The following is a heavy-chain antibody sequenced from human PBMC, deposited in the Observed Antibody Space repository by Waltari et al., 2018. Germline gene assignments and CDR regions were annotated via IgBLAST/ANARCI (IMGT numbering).Heavy chain of an antibody. D-gene: IGHD6-25*01. J-gene: IGHJ4*02. CDR3: TRDAGPAASFFDF. V-gene: IGHV3-23*01. Sequence: EVQLLESGGGLFQPGGSLRLSCIGYGFPFREFGMAWVRQAPGEGLEWVSTISGSGSNRHYSDSVEGRFTVSRDNSMNTFYLEMTSLRAEDTAMYFCTRDAGPAASFFDFWGQGTLVTVSS. CDR1: GFPFREFG. CDR2: ISGSGSNR.